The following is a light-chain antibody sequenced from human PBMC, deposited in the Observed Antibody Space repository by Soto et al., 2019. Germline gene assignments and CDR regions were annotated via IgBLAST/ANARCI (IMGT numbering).Light chain of an antibody. CDR3: SSYTSSSTYV. CDR1: SSDVGGYNY. J-gene: IGLJ1*01. CDR2: DVS. V-gene: IGLV2-14*01. Sequence: QSVLTQPASVSGSPRQSITISCTGTSSDVGGYNYVSWYQQHPGKAPKLMIYDVSNRPSGVSNRFSGPKSGNTASLTISGLQAEDEADYYCSSYTSSSTYVFGTGTKVTVL.